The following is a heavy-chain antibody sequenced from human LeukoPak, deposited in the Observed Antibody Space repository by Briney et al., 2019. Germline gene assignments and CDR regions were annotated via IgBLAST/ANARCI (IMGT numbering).Heavy chain of an antibody. CDR2: IFVSGGV. CDR3: ARLARVLGVDY. J-gene: IGHJ4*02. D-gene: IGHD4-17*01. Sequence: SETLSLSCAESGGSLSGYYWSWIRQRPGEGVEWVGEIFVSGGVNYNPPPQRRVTIAIDTTKIQFSLKLSSVTATDTAVYFCARLARVLGVDYWGQGTLVTVSS. V-gene: IGHV4-34*12. CDR1: GGSLSGYY.